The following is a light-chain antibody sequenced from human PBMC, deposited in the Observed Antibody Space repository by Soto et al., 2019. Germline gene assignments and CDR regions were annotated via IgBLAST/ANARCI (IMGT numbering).Light chain of an antibody. Sequence: QSVLTQSPSASASLGASVKLTCTLSSGHSSYAIAWHQQQPEKGPRYLMKLKSDGSPSQGDGIPDRFSGASSGAERYLTIASLQSEDEADYCCQTWGSDIKGVFGGGTKLTV. CDR2: LKSDGSP. CDR3: QTWGSDIKGV. CDR1: SGHSSYA. V-gene: IGLV4-69*01. J-gene: IGLJ2*01.